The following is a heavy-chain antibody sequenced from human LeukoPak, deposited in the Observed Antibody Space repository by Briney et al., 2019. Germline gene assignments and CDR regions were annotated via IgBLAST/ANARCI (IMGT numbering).Heavy chain of an antibody. J-gene: IGHJ4*02. D-gene: IGHD4-17*01. CDR2: IIPIFGTA. V-gene: IGHV1-69*13. Sequence: ASVKVSCKASGGTFISYAISWVRQAPGQGLEWMGGIIPIFGTANYAQKFQGRVTITADESTSTAYMELSSLRSEDTAVYYCARDGMEGDYGDYVRPYWGQGTLVTVSS. CDR3: ARDGMEGDYGDYVRPY. CDR1: GGTFISYA.